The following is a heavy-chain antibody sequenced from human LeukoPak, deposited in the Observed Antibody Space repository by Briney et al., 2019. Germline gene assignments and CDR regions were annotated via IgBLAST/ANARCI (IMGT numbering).Heavy chain of an antibody. V-gene: IGHV1-18*01. D-gene: IGHD2-15*01. CDR1: GYTFTSYG. J-gene: IGHJ4*02. Sequence: ASVKVSCKASGYTFTSYGISWVRQAPGQGLEWMGWISAYNGNTNYAQKLQGRVTMTTDTSTSTAYMELRSLRSDDTAVYYCARDPTRYCSGGTCYFWDSRGFDYWGQGTLVTVSS. CDR2: ISAYNGNT. CDR3: ARDPTRYCSGGTCYFWDSRGFDY.